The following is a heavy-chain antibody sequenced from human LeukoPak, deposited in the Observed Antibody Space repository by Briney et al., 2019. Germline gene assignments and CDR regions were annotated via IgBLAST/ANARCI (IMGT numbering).Heavy chain of an antibody. Sequence: GGSLRLSCAPSGYTFSRYWMHWVPHAPGKGRVWVSYINGEWGRTNCTDSVKGRVTISRDNAKNTIYLQMNSLRAEDTAVYYCARITAHAFDIWGQGTMVTVSS. J-gene: IGHJ3*02. CDR1: GYTFSRYW. D-gene: IGHD3-10*01. CDR2: INGEWGRT. CDR3: ARITAHAFDI. V-gene: IGHV3-74*01.